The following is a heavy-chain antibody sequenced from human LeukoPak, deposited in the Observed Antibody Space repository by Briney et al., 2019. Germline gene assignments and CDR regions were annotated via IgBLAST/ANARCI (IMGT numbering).Heavy chain of an antibody. CDR3: ARSGYDYVWGSYRLRRLVDY. J-gene: IGHJ4*02. CDR1: GFTFSGYE. Sequence: QSGGSLRLSCAASGFTFSGYEMNWVRQAPGQGLEWVSYISSSGSTIYYADSVKGRFTISRDNAKNSLYLQMNSLRAEDTAVYYCARSGYDYVWGSYRLRRLVDYWGQGTLVTVSS. CDR2: ISSSGSTI. V-gene: IGHV3-48*03. D-gene: IGHD3-16*02.